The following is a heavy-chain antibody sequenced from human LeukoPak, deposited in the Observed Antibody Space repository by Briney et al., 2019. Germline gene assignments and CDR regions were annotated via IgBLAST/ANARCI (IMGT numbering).Heavy chain of an antibody. D-gene: IGHD6-19*01. V-gene: IGHV3-21*01. CDR3: ARDEGIAVAGTTLFDY. CDR2: ISSSSSYI. Sequence: GGSLRLSCAASGFTFSNAWMSWVRQAPGKGLEWVSSISSSSSYIYYADSVKGRFTISRDNAKNSLYLQMNRLRAEDTAEYYCARDEGIAVAGTTLFDYWGQGTLVTVSS. CDR1: GFTFSNAW. J-gene: IGHJ4*02.